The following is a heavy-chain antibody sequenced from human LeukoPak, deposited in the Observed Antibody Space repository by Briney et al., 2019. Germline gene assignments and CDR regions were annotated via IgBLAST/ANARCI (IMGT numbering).Heavy chain of an antibody. J-gene: IGHJ3*02. CDR3: ARAGDAFDI. Sequence: EASVKVSCKASGYSFTNYGISWVRQAPGQGLEWMGWISVYNGNTNYAQKLQGRVTMTTDTSTSTAYMELRSLRSDDTAVYYCARAGDAFDIWGQGTMVIVSS. CDR1: GYSFTNYG. CDR2: ISVYNGNT. V-gene: IGHV1-18*01.